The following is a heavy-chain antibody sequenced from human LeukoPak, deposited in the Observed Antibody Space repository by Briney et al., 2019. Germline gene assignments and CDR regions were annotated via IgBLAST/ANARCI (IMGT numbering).Heavy chain of an antibody. Sequence: GASVKVSCKASGYTFTSYGISWVRQAPGQGLEWMGWMSAYNGNANYAQKLQGRVTVTTDTSTSTAYMELRSLRSDDTAVYYCASLAAAGELAYYYYMDVWGKGTTVTVSS. J-gene: IGHJ6*03. CDR2: MSAYNGNA. CDR1: GYTFTSYG. V-gene: IGHV1-18*01. D-gene: IGHD6-13*01. CDR3: ASLAAAGELAYYYYMDV.